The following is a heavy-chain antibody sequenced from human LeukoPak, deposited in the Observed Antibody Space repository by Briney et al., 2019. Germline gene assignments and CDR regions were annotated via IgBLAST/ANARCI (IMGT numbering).Heavy chain of an antibody. CDR1: GGSFSGYY. Sequence: PSETLSLTCAVYGGSFSGYYWSWIRQPPGKGLEWIGEINHSGSTNYNPSLKSRVTISVDTSKNQFSLKLSSVTAADTAVYYCARGPPRTVAFDIWGQGTMVTVSS. CDR3: ARGPPRTVAFDI. D-gene: IGHD2-2*01. CDR2: INHSGST. V-gene: IGHV4-34*01. J-gene: IGHJ3*02.